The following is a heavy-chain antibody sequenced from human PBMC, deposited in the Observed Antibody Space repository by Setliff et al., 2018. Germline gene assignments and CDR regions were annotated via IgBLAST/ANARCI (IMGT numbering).Heavy chain of an antibody. CDR2: IYYSGST. CDR1: GGSISSSSYY. J-gene: IGHJ3*02. CDR3: ATLREYYYDSSGLFGAFDI. V-gene: IGHV4-39*01. Sequence: TSETLTLTCTVSGGSISSSSYYWGWIRQPPGKGPEWIGSIYYSGSTYYNPSLKSRVTISVDTSKNQFSLKLSSVTAADTAVYYCATLREYYYDSSGLFGAFDIWGQGTMVTVSS. D-gene: IGHD3-22*01.